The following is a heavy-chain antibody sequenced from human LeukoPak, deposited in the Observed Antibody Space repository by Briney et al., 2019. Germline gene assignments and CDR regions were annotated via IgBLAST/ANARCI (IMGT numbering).Heavy chain of an antibody. J-gene: IGHJ5*02. CDR2: ISAYNGNT. Sequence: ASVKVSCKASGYTFTTYGISWVRLAPGQGLEWMGWISAYNGNTNSAQQFQGRVTMTTDTSMSTAYMELRSLRSDDTAVYYCARDLIAVRPGWFDPWGQGSLVTVSS. V-gene: IGHV1-18*01. CDR3: ARDLIAVRPGWFDP. D-gene: IGHD6-6*01. CDR1: GYTFTTYG.